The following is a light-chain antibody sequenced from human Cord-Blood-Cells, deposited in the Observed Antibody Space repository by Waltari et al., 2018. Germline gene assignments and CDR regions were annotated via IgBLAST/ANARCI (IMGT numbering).Light chain of an antibody. CDR2: DAS. CDR1: QDISNY. V-gene: IGKV1-33*01. CDR3: QQYDNLPS. Sequence: DIQMTQSPSSLSASVGDRVTITCQASQDISNYLNWYQQKPGKAAKLLIYDASNLETGVPSRCSGSGSWTDFSFAISSLHPEDIATYYCQQYDNLPSFGRGTKVKI. J-gene: IGKJ4*01.